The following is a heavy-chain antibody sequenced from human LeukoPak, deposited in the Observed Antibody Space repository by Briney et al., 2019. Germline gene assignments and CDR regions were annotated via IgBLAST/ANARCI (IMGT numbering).Heavy chain of an antibody. J-gene: IGHJ4*02. Sequence: PGGSLRLXCAASGFTFSTYGMHWVRQAPGKGLEWVAFISYDGNNKYYTDSVKGRFTISRDNSKKTVHLQMSSLRTEDTAMYYCAQARGYSFDYWGQGTLVTVSS. CDR1: GFTFSTYG. D-gene: IGHD5-18*01. V-gene: IGHV3-30*02. CDR2: ISYDGNNK. CDR3: AQARGYSFDY.